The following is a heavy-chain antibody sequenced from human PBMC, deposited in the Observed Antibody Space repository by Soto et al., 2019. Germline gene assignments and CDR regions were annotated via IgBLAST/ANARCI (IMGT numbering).Heavy chain of an antibody. J-gene: IGHJ4*02. CDR1: GVSINTFY. D-gene: IGHD3-10*01. Sequence: QVQLQESGPGLVKPSETLSLTYTVSGVSINTFYWNWIRQPPGKGLEWIGFISYSGTTNYNPSLKSRAAISIDTSRSQFSLKLTSVTAADTAVYYCSRQIRDGSGTYHFDYWGQGTLVTVSS. CDR3: SRQIRDGSGTYHFDY. CDR2: ISYSGTT. V-gene: IGHV4-59*08.